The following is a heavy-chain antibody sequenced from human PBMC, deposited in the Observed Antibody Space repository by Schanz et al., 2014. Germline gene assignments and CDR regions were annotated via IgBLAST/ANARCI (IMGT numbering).Heavy chain of an antibody. CDR1: GFTFSSYA. D-gene: IGHD2-21*01. Sequence: QVQLVESGGGVVQPGRSLRLSCAASGFTFSSYAMHWVRQAPGKGLEWVAVISYDGRNKYYADSVKGRFTISRDNSKNTLYLQMNSLRAEYTAVYYCARDLEGYDGGGGGFDPWGQGTLVTVSS. V-gene: IGHV3-30-3*01. J-gene: IGHJ5*02. CDR3: ARDLEGYDGGGGGFDP. CDR2: ISYDGRNK.